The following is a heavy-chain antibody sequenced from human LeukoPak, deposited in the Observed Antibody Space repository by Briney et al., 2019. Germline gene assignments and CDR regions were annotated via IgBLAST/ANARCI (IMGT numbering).Heavy chain of an antibody. V-gene: IGHV1-18*01. D-gene: IGHD3-22*01. Sequence: ASVKVSCKASGYTFTSYGISWVRQAPGQGLEWMGWISAYNGNTNYAQKFQGRVTITTDESTSTAYMELSSLRSEDTAVYYCARGGPYDSSGDFDYSGQGTLVTVSS. CDR1: GYTFTSYG. CDR3: ARGGPYDSSGDFDY. J-gene: IGHJ4*02. CDR2: ISAYNGNT.